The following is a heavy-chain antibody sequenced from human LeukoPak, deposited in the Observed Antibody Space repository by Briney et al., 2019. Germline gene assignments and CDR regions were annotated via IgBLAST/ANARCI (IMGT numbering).Heavy chain of an antibody. Sequence: ASETLSLTCTVSGGSISSFYWNWIRQPPGKGLEWIAYIYHSGDTRYNPSLKSRVTISVDTSKSQFSLKLSSVTAADTAVYYCARGGYSGSDWTTWGQGTRVTVSS. V-gene: IGHV4-59*01. CDR3: ARGGYSGSDWTT. J-gene: IGHJ5*02. D-gene: IGHD5-12*01. CDR2: IYHSGDT. CDR1: GGSISSFY.